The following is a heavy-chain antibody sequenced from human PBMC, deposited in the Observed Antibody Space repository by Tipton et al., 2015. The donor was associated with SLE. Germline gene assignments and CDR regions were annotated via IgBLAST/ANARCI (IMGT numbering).Heavy chain of an antibody. J-gene: IGHJ3*02. CDR3: ARVVAAAGTAFDI. CDR2: INHSGST. Sequence: LSLTCTVSGGSFSGYYWSWIRQPPGKGLEWIGEINHSGSTNYNPSLKSRVTISVDTSKNQFSLKLSSVTAADTAVYYCARVVAAAGTAFDIWGQGTMVTVSS. CDR1: GGSFSGYY. V-gene: IGHV4-34*01. D-gene: IGHD6-13*01.